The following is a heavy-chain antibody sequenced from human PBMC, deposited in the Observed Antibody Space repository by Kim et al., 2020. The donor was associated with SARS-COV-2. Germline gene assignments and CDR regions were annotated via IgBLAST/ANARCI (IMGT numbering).Heavy chain of an antibody. Sequence: SETLSLTCAVSGGSISSGGYSWSWIRQPPGKGLEWIGYIYHSGSTYYNPSLKSRVTISVDRSKNQFSLKLSSVTAADTAVYYCARWGYSNYFDYWGQGTLVTVSS. CDR2: IYHSGST. J-gene: IGHJ4*02. CDR1: GGSISSGGYS. D-gene: IGHD4-4*01. V-gene: IGHV4-30-2*01. CDR3: ARWGYSNYFDY.